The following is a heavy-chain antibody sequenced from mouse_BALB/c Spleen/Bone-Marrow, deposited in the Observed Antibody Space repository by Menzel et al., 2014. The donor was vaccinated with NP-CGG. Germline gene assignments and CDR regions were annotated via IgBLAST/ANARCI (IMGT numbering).Heavy chain of an antibody. V-gene: IGHV3-6*02. J-gene: IGHJ2*01. CDR3: ARDRGGLRQDY. CDR1: GYSITGGYY. D-gene: IGHD2-4*01. CDR2: ISYDGSN. Sequence: EVQVVELGPGLVKPSQSLSLTCSVTGYSITGGYYWNWIRQFPGNKLEWMGYISYDGSNNYNPSLKNRISITRDTSKNQFFLKLNSVTTEDTATYYCARDRGGLRQDYWGQGTTLTVSS.